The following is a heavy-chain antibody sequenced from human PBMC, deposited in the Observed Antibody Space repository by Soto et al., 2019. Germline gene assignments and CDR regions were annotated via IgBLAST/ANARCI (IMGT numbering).Heavy chain of an antibody. CDR2: IIWNSGSI. D-gene: IGHD4-17*01. CDR1: GFTLDDYA. Sequence: PXGSIRVSCAASGFTLDDYAMHRGRQAPGKGLDWVPGIIWNSGSIGYADSVKGRFTISRDNAKNSLYLQMNSLRAEDTALYYCAKEYDYGDYGMDVWGHGTTVTVSS. CDR3: AKEYDYGDYGMDV. V-gene: IGHV3-9*01. J-gene: IGHJ6*02.